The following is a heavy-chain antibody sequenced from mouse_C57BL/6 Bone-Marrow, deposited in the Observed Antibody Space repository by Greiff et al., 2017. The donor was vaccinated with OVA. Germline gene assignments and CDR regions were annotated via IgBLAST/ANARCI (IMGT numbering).Heavy chain of an antibody. CDR2: IDPSDSYT. CDR3: ARGQATNFDY. J-gene: IGHJ2*01. Sequence: VQLQQPGAELVKPGASVKLSCKASGYTFTSYWMQWVKQRPGQGLEWIGEIDPSDSYTNYNQKFKGKATLTVDTSSSTAYMQLSSLTSEDSAVYYCARGQATNFDYWGQGTTLTVSS. V-gene: IGHV1-50*01. CDR1: GYTFTSYW. D-gene: IGHD3-2*02.